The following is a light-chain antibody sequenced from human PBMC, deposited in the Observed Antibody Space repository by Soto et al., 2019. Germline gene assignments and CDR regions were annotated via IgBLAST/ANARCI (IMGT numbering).Light chain of an antibody. J-gene: IGLJ1*01. Sequence: QSVLTQPAPVSGSPGQSITISCTGTTTDVGGYNFVSWYQQHPGKVPKLIIYEVSNRPSGVSNRFSGSKSDNTASLTISGLQAEDEADYYCCSYVSSKTYVFGTGTKVTVL. V-gene: IGLV2-14*01. CDR1: TTDVGGYNF. CDR3: CSYVSSKTYV. CDR2: EVS.